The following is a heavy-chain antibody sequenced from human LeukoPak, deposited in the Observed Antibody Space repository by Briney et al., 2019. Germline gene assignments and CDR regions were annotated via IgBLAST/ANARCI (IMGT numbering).Heavy chain of an antibody. CDR2: INPNSGGT. J-gene: IGHJ4*02. D-gene: IGHD2-2*01. Sequence: ASVKVSCKASGYTFTGYYMHWVRQAPGQGLEWMGWINPNSGGTNYAQKFQGRVTMTRDRSISTAYMELSRLRSDDTAVYYCARASAAIATFYFDYWGQGTLVTVSS. CDR3: ARASAAIATFYFDY. V-gene: IGHV1-2*02. CDR1: GYTFTGYY.